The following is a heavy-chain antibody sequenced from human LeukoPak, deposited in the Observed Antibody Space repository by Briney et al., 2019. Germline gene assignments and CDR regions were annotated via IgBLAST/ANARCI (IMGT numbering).Heavy chain of an antibody. Sequence: SETLSLTCAVYGGSFSGYYWSWTRQPPGKGLEWIGEINHSGSTNYNPSLKSRVTISVDTSKNQFSLKLSSVTAADTAVYYCASRDGWSGSYHGFDPWGQGTLVTVSS. J-gene: IGHJ5*02. CDR3: ASRDGWSGSYHGFDP. CDR2: INHSGST. D-gene: IGHD1-26*01. CDR1: GGSFSGYY. V-gene: IGHV4-34*01.